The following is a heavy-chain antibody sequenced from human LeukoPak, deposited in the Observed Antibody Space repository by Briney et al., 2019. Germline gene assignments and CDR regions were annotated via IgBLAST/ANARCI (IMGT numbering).Heavy chain of an antibody. CDR3: ARGSSGWYRLFDY. Sequence: SETLSLTCTVSGGSISSYYWSWIRQPPGKGLEWIGYIYYSGSTNYNPSLKSRVTISVDTSRNQFSLKLSSVTAADTAVYYCARGSSGWYRLFDYWGQGTLVTVSS. D-gene: IGHD6-19*01. V-gene: IGHV4-59*01. CDR1: GGSISSYY. CDR2: IYYSGST. J-gene: IGHJ4*02.